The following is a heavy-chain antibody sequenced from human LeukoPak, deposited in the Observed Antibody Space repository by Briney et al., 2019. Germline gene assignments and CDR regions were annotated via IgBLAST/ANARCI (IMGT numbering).Heavy chain of an antibody. CDR1: GGSFNNYY. D-gene: IGHD6-13*01. CDR2: INHSGST. J-gene: IGHJ4*02. CDR3: ARRGSAGGRCFDA. V-gene: IGHV4-34*01. Sequence: PSETLSLTCAVLGGSFNNYYWSWIRQPPGKGLEWVGEINHSGSTTYNSSLKSRVIISVDTSRSQFSLNLNSVTAADTAVYYCARRGSAGGRCFDAWGQGTLVTVFS.